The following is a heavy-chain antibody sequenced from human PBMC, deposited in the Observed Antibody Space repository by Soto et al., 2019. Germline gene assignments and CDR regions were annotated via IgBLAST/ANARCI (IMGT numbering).Heavy chain of an antibody. D-gene: IGHD3-10*01. CDR3: ARPPWVVGGEGHYYSMDV. J-gene: IGHJ6*02. V-gene: IGHV3-23*01. CDR1: GFTFSSYG. CDR2: ISGSGAKT. Sequence: GGSLRLSCAASGFTFSSYGMHWVRQAPGKGLEWVSAISGSGAKTYFADAVKGRFTISRDNSKNTLYLQMNSLRVDDTAVYYCARPPWVVGGEGHYYSMDVWGQGTTVTVSS.